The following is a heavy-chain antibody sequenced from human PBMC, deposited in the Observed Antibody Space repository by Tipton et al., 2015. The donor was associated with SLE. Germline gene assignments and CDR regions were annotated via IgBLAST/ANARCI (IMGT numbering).Heavy chain of an antibody. CDR2: VLYSGST. CDR3: ARHGSGTYHLVDY. J-gene: IGHJ4*02. CDR1: GGSISRINYY. Sequence: TLSLTCTVLGGSISRINYYWGWIRQPPGKGLEWIGSVLYSGSTYYNPSLESRVTLSVDSSRNQLSLRLTSVTAADTALYYCARHGSGTYHLVDYWGQGTLVIVSS. D-gene: IGHD1-26*01. V-gene: IGHV4-39*07.